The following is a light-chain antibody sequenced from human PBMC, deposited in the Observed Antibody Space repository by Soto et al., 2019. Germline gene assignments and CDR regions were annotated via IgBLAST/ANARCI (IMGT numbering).Light chain of an antibody. V-gene: IGKV3-20*01. J-gene: IGKJ1*01. CDR3: QQYGGSTRT. CDR2: GAS. CDR1: QSVTTQ. Sequence: VLTQSPGTLSLSPGERATLSCRASQSVTTQLAWYQQKPGQAPRLIIHGASSRATGVPDRITGSGSGTDFTLSIIRLEPEDFAVYYCQQYGGSTRTFGQGTKVGIK.